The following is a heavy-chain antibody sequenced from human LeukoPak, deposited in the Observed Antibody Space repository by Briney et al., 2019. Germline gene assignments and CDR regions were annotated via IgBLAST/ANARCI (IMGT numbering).Heavy chain of an antibody. Sequence: GRSLRLSCTASGFTFSNYGMHWVRQAPGKGLEWVAAISFDGSNTYYADSVKGRFTISRDNSKNTLYLQVNSLRAEDTTVYYCARGRGNSYQYFDYWGQGTLVTVSS. V-gene: IGHV3-33*08. CDR2: ISFDGSNT. CDR1: GFTFSNYG. J-gene: IGHJ4*02. CDR3: ARGRGNSYQYFDY. D-gene: IGHD6-6*01.